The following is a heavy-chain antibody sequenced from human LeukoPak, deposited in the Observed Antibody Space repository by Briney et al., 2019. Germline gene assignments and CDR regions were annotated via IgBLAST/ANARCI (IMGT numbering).Heavy chain of an antibody. D-gene: IGHD3-10*01. Sequence: SETLSLTCTVSGGSISSYYWSWIRQPPGKGLEWIGYIYYSGSTNYNPSLKSRVTISVDTSKNQFSLKLSSVTAADTAVYYCARVVGSGPLQYTYGMDVWGQGTTVTVSS. CDR2: IYYSGST. CDR3: ARVVGSGPLQYTYGMDV. J-gene: IGHJ6*02. V-gene: IGHV4-59*01. CDR1: GGSISSYY.